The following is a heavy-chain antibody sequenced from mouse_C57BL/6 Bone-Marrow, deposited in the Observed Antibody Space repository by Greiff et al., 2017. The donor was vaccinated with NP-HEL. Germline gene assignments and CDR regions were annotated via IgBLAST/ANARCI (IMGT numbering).Heavy chain of an antibody. CDR3: ASPYDYDVAWFAY. CDR1: GFTFSSYG. D-gene: IGHD2-4*01. J-gene: IGHJ3*01. CDR2: ISSGGSYT. V-gene: IGHV5-6*01. Sequence: EVMLVESGGDLVKPGGSLKLSCAASGFTFSSYGMSWVRQTPDKRLEWVATISSGGSYTYYPDSVKGRFTISRDNAKNTLHLQMSSLKSEDTAMYYCASPYDYDVAWFAYWGQGTLVTVSA.